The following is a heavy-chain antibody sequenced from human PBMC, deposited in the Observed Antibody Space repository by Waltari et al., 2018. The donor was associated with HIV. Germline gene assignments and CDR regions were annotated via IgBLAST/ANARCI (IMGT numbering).Heavy chain of an antibody. J-gene: IGHJ5*02. CDR2: IITAIGIA. V-gene: IGHV1-69*04. Sequence: VQLVQSGAEVKKPGSSVRVSCKASGDTLSNYAVSWVRQAPGQGLERMRRIITAIGIARHTKNCQGRVTINADKSTNSAYLELGGLRSEDTALYFCTLGRIDDIRSGRENLGGCDPWGPGTLVTVSS. CDR3: TLGRIDDIRSGRENLGGCDP. CDR1: GDTLSNYA. D-gene: IGHD3-3*01.